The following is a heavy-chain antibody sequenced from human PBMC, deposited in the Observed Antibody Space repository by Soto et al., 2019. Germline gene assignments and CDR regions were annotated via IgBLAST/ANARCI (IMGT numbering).Heavy chain of an antibody. D-gene: IGHD6-6*01. V-gene: IGHV3-64*01. CDR3: ARRARPDFYYMDV. Sequence: GGSLRLSCAASGFTLSGYAMDWVRQAPGKGLEYVSGISSNGVGTYYANSVQGRFTISRDNSRNTVYLQMGSLRPEDMAVYYCARRARPDFYYMDVWGKGTTVTVS. J-gene: IGHJ6*03. CDR2: ISSNGVGT. CDR1: GFTLSGYA.